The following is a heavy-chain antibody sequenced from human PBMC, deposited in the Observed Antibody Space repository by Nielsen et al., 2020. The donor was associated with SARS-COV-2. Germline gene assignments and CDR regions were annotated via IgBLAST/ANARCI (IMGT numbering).Heavy chain of an antibody. CDR1: GYTCTSYG. CDR3: ARVYYDSSGYCFDY. D-gene: IGHD3-22*01. V-gene: IGHV1-18*01. Sequence: ASVKVSCKASGYTCTSYGISWVRQAPGQGLEWMGWISAYNGNTNYAQKLQGRVTMTTDTSTSTAYMELRSLRSDDTAVYYCARVYYDSSGYCFDYWGQGTLVTVSS. J-gene: IGHJ4*02. CDR2: ISAYNGNT.